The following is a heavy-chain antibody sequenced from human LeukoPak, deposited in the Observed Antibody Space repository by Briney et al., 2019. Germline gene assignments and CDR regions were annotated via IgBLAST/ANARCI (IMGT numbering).Heavy chain of an antibody. CDR2: ITGSSSTI. D-gene: IGHD2-2*01. CDR1: GFTFSSYA. V-gene: IGHV3-48*01. J-gene: IGHJ4*02. Sequence: GGSLRLSCAASGFTFSSYAMNWVRQAPGKGLEWVSFITGSSSTIYYADSVKGRFTISRDNAKNSLYLQMNSLRAEDTAVYYCASCSSTNCYWGQGTLVTVSS. CDR3: ASCSSTNCY.